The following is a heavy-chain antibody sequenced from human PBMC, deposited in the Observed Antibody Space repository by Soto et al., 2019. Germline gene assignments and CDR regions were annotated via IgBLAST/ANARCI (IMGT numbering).Heavy chain of an antibody. CDR1: GGSISSYY. D-gene: IGHD3-10*01. V-gene: IGHV4-59*01. Sequence: LSLTCTVSGGSISSYYWSWIRQPPGKGLEWIGYIYYSGSTNYNPSLKSRVTISVDTSKNQFSLKLSSVTAADTAVYYCARGAYYYGSRWTVTDYWGQGTLVTVSS. CDR2: IYYSGST. J-gene: IGHJ4*02. CDR3: ARGAYYYGSRWTVTDY.